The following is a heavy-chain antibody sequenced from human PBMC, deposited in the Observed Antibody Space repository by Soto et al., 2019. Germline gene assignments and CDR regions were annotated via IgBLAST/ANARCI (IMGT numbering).Heavy chain of an antibody. CDR3: ASAASTAGYSYCYSDD. CDR2: ISAYNGNT. Sequence: AAVKFSCTASGYTFTSYGISWVRQAPGQGLEWMGWISAYNGNTNYAQKLQGRVTMTTDTSTSTAYMELRSLRSDDTAVYYCASAASTAGYSYCYSDDSGQGNLVTV. D-gene: IGHD5-18*01. J-gene: IGHJ4*02. V-gene: IGHV1-18*04. CDR1: GYTFTSYG.